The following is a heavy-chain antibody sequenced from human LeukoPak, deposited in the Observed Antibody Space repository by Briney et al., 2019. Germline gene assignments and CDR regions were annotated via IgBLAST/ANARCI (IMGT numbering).Heavy chain of an antibody. CDR2: ISALNGNT. D-gene: IGHD2-21*02. J-gene: IGHJ4*02. CDR1: GYSLSKYG. V-gene: IGHV1-18*01. Sequence: VASVKVSCKASGYSLSKYGITWVRQAPGQGLEWMGWISALNGNTNYAQRLRGRVTLTTDTSTSTAYMELRSLRSDDTAVYYCAREACAHCMLDFWGQGTLVTVSS. CDR3: AREACAHCMLDF.